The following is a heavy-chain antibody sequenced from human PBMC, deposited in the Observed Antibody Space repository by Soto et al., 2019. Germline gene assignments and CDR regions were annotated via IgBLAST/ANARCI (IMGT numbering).Heavy chain of an antibody. J-gene: IGHJ5*02. CDR2: IYHSGST. V-gene: IGHV4-30-2*01. CDR3: ATIVVLSGHKWFDP. D-gene: IGHD1-26*01. Sequence: PSETLSLTCAVSGGSISSCGYSWSWIRHPPGKGLEWIGYIYHSGSTYYNPSLKSRVTISVDRSKNQFSLKLSSVTAADTDVYYCATIVVLSGHKWFDPWGQGTLVTVSA. CDR1: GGSISSCGYS.